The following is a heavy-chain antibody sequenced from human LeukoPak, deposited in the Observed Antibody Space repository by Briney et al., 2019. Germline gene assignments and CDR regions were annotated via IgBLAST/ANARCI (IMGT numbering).Heavy chain of an antibody. CDR1: GYTFTGYY. D-gene: IGHD2/OR15-2a*01. CDR2: INPNSGGT. J-gene: IGHJ6*02. V-gene: IGHV1-2*04. Sequence: ASVKVSCKASGYTFTGYYMHWVRQAPGQGLEWMGWINPNSGGTNYAQKFQGWVTMTRDTSISTAYMELSRLRSDDTAVYYCARVQHFDYYGMGVWGQGTTVTVSS. CDR3: ARVQHFDYYGMGV.